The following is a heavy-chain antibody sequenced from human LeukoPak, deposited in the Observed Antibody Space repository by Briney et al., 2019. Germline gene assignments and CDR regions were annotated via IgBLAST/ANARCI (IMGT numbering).Heavy chain of an antibody. CDR1: GFTFSSYA. CDR2: ISSSSSYI. J-gene: IGHJ3*02. V-gene: IGHV3-21*01. Sequence: GGSLRLSCAASGFTFSSYAMSWVRQAPGKGLEWVSSISSSSSYIYYADSVKGRFTISRDNAKNSLYLQMNSLRAEDTAVYYRARAEQLVEGGAFDIWGQGTMVTVSS. CDR3: ARAEQLVEGGAFDI. D-gene: IGHD6-13*01.